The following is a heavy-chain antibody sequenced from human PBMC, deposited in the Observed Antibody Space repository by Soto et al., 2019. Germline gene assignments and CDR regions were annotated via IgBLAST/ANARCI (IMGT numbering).Heavy chain of an antibody. Sequence: PGGSLRLSCEFSGLNFKDFWMTWVRQAPGKGLEWVGRIKSNADGETRDLAVPVKGRFSISRDDSKNIMFLQMNSLQIEDTAVYYCTTHSYYESSYWGQGTLVTVSS. V-gene: IGHV3-15*01. J-gene: IGHJ4*02. CDR3: TTHSYYESSY. CDR2: IKSNADGETR. D-gene: IGHD3-10*01. CDR1: GLNFKDFW.